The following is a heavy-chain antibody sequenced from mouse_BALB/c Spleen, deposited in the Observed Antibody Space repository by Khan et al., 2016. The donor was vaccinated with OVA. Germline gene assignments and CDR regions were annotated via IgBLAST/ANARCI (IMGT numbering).Heavy chain of an antibody. CDR2: ILYTGYT. CDR3: ARSTYRYAFVY. Sequence: VQLQESGPSLVKPSQTLSITCSVTGDSITSGYWNWIRKFPGNKLEYMGYILYTGYTYYNPSLKSRIYITRHTSKNQYYLHSNAVTDVDTATYYCARSTYRYAFVYWGQGTLVTVSA. CDR1: GDSITSGY. J-gene: IGHJ3*01. D-gene: IGHD2-14*01. V-gene: IGHV3-8*02.